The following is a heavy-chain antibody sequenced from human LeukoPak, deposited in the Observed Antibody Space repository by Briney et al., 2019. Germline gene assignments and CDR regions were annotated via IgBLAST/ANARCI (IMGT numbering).Heavy chain of an antibody. V-gene: IGHV4-4*07. CDR1: GGSISSYY. CDR3: ARERCSSTSCYNFDY. D-gene: IGHD2-2*02. Sequence: NPSETLSLTCTVSGGSISSYYWSWIRQPAGKGLEWIGRIYTSGSTNYNPSLKSRVTMSVDTSKNQFSLKLTSVTAADTAVYYCARERCSSTSCYNFDYWGQGTLVTVSS. CDR2: IYTSGST. J-gene: IGHJ4*02.